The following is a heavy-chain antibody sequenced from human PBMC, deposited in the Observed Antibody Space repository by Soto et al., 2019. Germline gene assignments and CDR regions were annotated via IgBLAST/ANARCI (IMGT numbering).Heavy chain of an antibody. Sequence: PGGSLRLSCAASGFTYSSYGLHWVRQAPGKGLEWVAVIWYDGSNKYYADSVKGRFTISRDNPKNTLYMQMNSLRAEDTAVYYCAREGYSSSSRYFDYWGQGTMVTVSS. CDR3: AREGYSSSSRYFDY. CDR1: GFTYSSYG. CDR2: IWYDGSNK. D-gene: IGHD6-6*01. J-gene: IGHJ4*02. V-gene: IGHV3-33*01.